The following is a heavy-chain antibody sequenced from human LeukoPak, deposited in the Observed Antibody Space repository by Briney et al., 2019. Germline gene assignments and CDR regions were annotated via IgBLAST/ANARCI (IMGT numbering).Heavy chain of an antibody. CDR3: ARGEYCSGGSCYSAAFDI. J-gene: IGHJ3*02. Sequence: GGSLRLSCAASGFTFSSYAMSWVRQAPGKGLEWVSAISGSGGSTYYADSVKGRFTISRDNAKNTLYLQMNSLRAEDTAVYCCARGEYCSGGSCYSAAFDIRGQGTMVTVSS. CDR1: GFTFSSYA. CDR2: ISGSGGST. D-gene: IGHD2-15*01. V-gene: IGHV3-23*01.